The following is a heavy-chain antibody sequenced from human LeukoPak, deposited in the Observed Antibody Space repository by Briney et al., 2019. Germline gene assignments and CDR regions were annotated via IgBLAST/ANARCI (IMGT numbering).Heavy chain of an antibody. J-gene: IGHJ4*02. CDR1: GFTFSSYA. CDR3: ARDPREQIAVAGTEDDY. V-gene: IGHV3-21*01. D-gene: IGHD6-19*01. CDR2: ISSSSSYI. Sequence: GGSLRLSCAASGFTFSSYAMSWVRQAPGKGPEWVSSISSSSSYIYYADSVKGRFTISRDNAKNSLYLQMNSLRAEDTAVYYCARDPREQIAVAGTEDDYWGQGTLVTVSS.